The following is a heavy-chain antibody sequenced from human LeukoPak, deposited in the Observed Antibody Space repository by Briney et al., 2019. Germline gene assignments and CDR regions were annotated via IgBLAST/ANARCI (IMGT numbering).Heavy chain of an antibody. CDR1: GFTFSSSA. V-gene: IGHV3-23*01. CDR3: AKQLWFCIDGSCYFPY. Sequence: PGGSLRLSCAASGFTFSSSAMSWGRQAQGQGLGWVSGVSNNGGYTSYEDPVRGRFTTSRDNSKRNRCLQRNRLIATANAVYYFAKQLWFCIDGSCYFPYGGQGTLDSVSS. J-gene: IGHJ4*02. D-gene: IGHD2-15*01. CDR2: VSNNGGYT.